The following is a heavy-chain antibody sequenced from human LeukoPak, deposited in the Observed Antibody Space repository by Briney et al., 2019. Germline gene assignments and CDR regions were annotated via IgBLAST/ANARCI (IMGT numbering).Heavy chain of an antibody. V-gene: IGHV3-48*04. Sequence: GGSLRLSCAASGFTFSSYSMNWVRQAPGKGLEWVSYIRSSGSTIYYADSVKGRFTISRDNAKNSLYLQMNSLRAEDTALYYCAKDGYYYDSSGYIDYWGQGTLVTVSS. D-gene: IGHD3-22*01. CDR1: GFTFSSYS. CDR2: IRSSGSTI. CDR3: AKDGYYYDSSGYIDY. J-gene: IGHJ4*02.